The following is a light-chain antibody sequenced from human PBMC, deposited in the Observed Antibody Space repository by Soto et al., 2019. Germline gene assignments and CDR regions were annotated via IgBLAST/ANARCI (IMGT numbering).Light chain of an antibody. CDR3: SSYTATSTVL. Sequence: QSALTQPASVSGSPGQSITISCTGTSSDVGGYNYVSWYKQHPGKAPKLMLYEVRNRPSGVSHRFSGSKSGNTASLTISGLQPEDEADYYCSSYTATSTVLFGGGTKLTVL. J-gene: IGLJ3*02. CDR2: EVR. V-gene: IGLV2-14*01. CDR1: SSDVGGYNY.